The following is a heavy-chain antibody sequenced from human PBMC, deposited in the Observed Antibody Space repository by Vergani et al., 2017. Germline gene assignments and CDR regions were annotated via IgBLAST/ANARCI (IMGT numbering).Heavy chain of an antibody. CDR1: GFTFSSYG. CDR3: AKDPSYGDYLFDTNWFDP. CDR2: ISYDGSNK. D-gene: IGHD4-17*01. J-gene: IGHJ5*02. Sequence: QVQLVESGGGVVQPGRSLRLSCAASGFTFSSYGMHWVRQAPGKGLEWVAVISYDGSNKYYADSVKGRFTISRDNSKNTLYLQMNSLRAEDKAVYYCAKDPSYGDYLFDTNWFDPWGQGTLVTVSS. V-gene: IGHV3-30*18.